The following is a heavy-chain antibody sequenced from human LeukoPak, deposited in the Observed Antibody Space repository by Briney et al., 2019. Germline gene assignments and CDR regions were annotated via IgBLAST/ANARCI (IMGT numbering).Heavy chain of an antibody. CDR2: ISGSGSGGST. Sequence: GGSLRLSCAASGFTFSSSAMSWVRQAPGKGLEWVSSISGSGSGGSTYYADSVKGRFTISRDNSKNALYLQMNSLRAEDTAVYYCAKTVDRIVVVITRRAHDAFDIWGQGTMVTVSS. D-gene: IGHD3-22*01. CDR1: GFTFSSSA. CDR3: AKTVDRIVVVITRRAHDAFDI. V-gene: IGHV3-23*01. J-gene: IGHJ3*02.